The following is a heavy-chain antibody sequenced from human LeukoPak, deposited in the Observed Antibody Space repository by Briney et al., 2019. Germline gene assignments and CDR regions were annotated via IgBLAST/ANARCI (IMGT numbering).Heavy chain of an antibody. Sequence: ASVKVSCKASGYTFTSYGFSWVRQAPGQGLEWMGWISAYNGNTNYAQKLQGRVTMTADTSTSTVYMELRSLRSDDTAVYYCAREACFNGVCYAGDYWRQGTLVTVSS. CDR2: ISAYNGNT. CDR1: GYTFTSYG. V-gene: IGHV1-18*01. CDR3: AREACFNGVCYAGDY. D-gene: IGHD2-8*01. J-gene: IGHJ4*02.